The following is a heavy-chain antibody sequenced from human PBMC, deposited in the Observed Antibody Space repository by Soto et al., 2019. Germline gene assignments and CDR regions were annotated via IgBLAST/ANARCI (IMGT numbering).Heavy chain of an antibody. J-gene: IGHJ6*02. Sequence: EVQLVESGGGLVQPGGSLRLSCAASGFTFRNSVMNWVRQAPGKGLEWVSGITDNGVSTYYADSVKGRCTISRDNSKNILYLQMNSLRAEDTAIYYCAKEFYGAARGAMDVWGQGTTVTVSS. CDR1: GFTFRNSV. CDR3: AKEFYGAARGAMDV. D-gene: IGHD3-10*01. CDR2: ITDNGVST. V-gene: IGHV3-23*04.